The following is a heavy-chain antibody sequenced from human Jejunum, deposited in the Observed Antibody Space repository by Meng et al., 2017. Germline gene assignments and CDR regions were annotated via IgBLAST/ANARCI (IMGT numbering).Heavy chain of an antibody. D-gene: IGHD1-1*01. J-gene: IGHJ4*02. CDR2: VNTGNGNT. V-gene: IGHV1-3*04. Sequence: QVQLVQSGAEVKKPGASVKVSCKASGYTFPSANLPWLRQAPGQEPEWMGWVNTGNGNTHHSQRFRGRVTITRDTSATTAYMELSNLRSEDTAVYFCAREGPPPTNWAFDYWGQGTLVTVSS. CDR3: AREGPPPTNWAFDY. CDR1: GYTFPSAN.